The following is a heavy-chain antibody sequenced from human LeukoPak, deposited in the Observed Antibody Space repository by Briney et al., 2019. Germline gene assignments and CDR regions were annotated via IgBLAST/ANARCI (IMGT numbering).Heavy chain of an antibody. CDR3: ATQRRIVATTYFDY. V-gene: IGHV4-34*01. Sequence: PSETLSLTCAVYGGSFSGYQWSWIRQPPGKGLEWIGEINHSGNTYYNPSLKSRVTISIDTSKNQFSLKLSSVTAADTAVYYCATQRRIVATTYFDYWGQGTLVTVSS. J-gene: IGHJ4*02. CDR2: INHSGNT. D-gene: IGHD5-12*01. CDR1: GGSFSGYQ.